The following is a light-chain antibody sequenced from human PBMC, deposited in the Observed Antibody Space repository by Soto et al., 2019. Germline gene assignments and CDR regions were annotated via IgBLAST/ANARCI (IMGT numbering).Light chain of an antibody. CDR1: QSISTW. V-gene: IGKV1-5*03. CDR2: QAS. Sequence: DIQMTQSPSTLSSSVGDRVTITCRASQSISTWLAWYQHKPGKAPKLLIYQASSLEGGVPSRFSGSGSGTEFTLTISSLQPDDFATYYCQQYITCSRTFGQGTRVETK. CDR3: QQYITCSRT. J-gene: IGKJ2*02.